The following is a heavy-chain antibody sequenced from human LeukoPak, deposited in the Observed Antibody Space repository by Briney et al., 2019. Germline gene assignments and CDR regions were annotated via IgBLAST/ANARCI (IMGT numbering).Heavy chain of an antibody. V-gene: IGHV3-66*01. Sequence: GGSLRLSCAASGFTVSSNYMSWVRQAPGKGLEWVSVIYSVGSTYYADSVKGRFTISTDNSKNTLYLQMNSLRAEDTAVYYCARALVPAAMNDAFDIWGQGTMVTVSS. J-gene: IGHJ3*02. CDR1: GFTVSSNY. D-gene: IGHD2-2*01. CDR3: ARALVPAAMNDAFDI. CDR2: IYSVGST.